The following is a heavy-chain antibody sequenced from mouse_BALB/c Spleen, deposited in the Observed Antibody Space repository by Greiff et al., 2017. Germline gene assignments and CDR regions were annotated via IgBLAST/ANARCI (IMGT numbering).Heavy chain of an antibody. CDR2: ISSGSSTI. CDR3: ARGDLDY. V-gene: IGHV5-17*02. J-gene: IGHJ4*01. CDR1: GFTFSSFG. Sequence: EVKLVESGGGLVQPGGSRKLSCAASGFTFSSFGMHWVRQAPEKGLEWVAYISSGSSTIYYADTVKGRFTISRDNPKNTLFLQMTSLRSEDTAMYYCARGDLDYWGQGTSVTVSS.